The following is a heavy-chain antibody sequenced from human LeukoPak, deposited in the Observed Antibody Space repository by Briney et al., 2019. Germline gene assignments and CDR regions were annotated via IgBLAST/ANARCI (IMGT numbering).Heavy chain of an antibody. CDR2: INSEGSST. CDR3: ARDPAPQGWFDS. J-gene: IGHJ5*01. Sequence: PGGSLQLSCAASGFTLSTYWMHWVRQAPGKGLVWVSRINSEGSSTTYADSVKGRFTISRDNAKNILYLQMNSLRAEDTAVYHCARDPAPQGWFDSWGQGTLVTVSS. CDR1: GFTLSTYW. V-gene: IGHV3-74*01.